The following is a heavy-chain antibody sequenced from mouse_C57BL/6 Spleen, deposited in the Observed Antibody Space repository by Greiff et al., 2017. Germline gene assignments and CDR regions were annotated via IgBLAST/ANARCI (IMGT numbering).Heavy chain of an antibody. CDR2: IDPSDSYT. CDR1: GYTFTSYW. Sequence: QVQLQQPGAELVKPGASVKLSCKASGYTFTSYWMQWVKQRPGPGLEWIGEIDPSDSYTNSNQKFKGKATLTVDPSSSTAYMQLSSLTSEDSAFYYCARSYYGYYRFAYWGQGTLVTVSA. CDR3: ARSYYGYYRFAY. V-gene: IGHV1-50*01. J-gene: IGHJ3*01. D-gene: IGHD2-3*01.